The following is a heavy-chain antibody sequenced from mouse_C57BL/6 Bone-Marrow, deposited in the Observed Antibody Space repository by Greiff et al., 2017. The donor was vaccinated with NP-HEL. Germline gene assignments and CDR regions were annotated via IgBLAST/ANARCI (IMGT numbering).Heavy chain of an antibody. J-gene: IGHJ2*01. V-gene: IGHV5-6*01. CDR1: GFTFSSYG. CDR2: ISRGGSYT. CDR3: ARHEDYGGGY. Sequence: EVQGVESGGDLVKPGGSLKLSCAASGFTFSSYGMSWVRQTPDKRLEWVATISRGGSYTYYPDSVKGRFTISRDNAKNTLDLQISSRKSEDTAMYYCARHEDYGGGYWGQGTTLTVSS. D-gene: IGHD2-4*01.